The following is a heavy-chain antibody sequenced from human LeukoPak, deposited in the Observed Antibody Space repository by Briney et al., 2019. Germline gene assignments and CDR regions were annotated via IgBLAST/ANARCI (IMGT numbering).Heavy chain of an antibody. CDR3: ARYYDSSGYYYYYYGMDA. Sequence: SQTLSLTCTVSGGSISSGGYSWSWLRQHPGKGLEWIGYIYYSGSTYYNPSLKSRVTISVDTSKNQFSLKLSSVTAADTAVYYCARYYDSSGYYYYYYGMDAWGQGTTVTVSS. CDR1: GGSISSGGYS. V-gene: IGHV4-31*03. J-gene: IGHJ6*02. D-gene: IGHD3-22*01. CDR2: IYYSGST.